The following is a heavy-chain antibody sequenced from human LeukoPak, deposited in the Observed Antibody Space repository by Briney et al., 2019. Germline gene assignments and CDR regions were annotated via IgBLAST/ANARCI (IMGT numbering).Heavy chain of an antibody. CDR3: AKDGRDHNFWSGYPLYY. V-gene: IGHV3-30*18. J-gene: IGHJ4*02. CDR1: GFTFTNYG. Sequence: GGSLRLSCAASGFTFTNYGMHWVRQAPGKGLEWVANILYDGSRKNYADSVKGRFSVYRDNSNYSLYLQMNSLRIEDTAVYYCAKDGRDHNFWSGYPLYYWGQGTLVTVSS. D-gene: IGHD3-3*01. CDR2: ILYDGSRK.